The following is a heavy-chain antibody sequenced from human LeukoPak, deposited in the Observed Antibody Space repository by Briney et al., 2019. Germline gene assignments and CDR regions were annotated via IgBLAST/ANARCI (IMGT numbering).Heavy chain of an antibody. J-gene: IGHJ5*02. CDR3: ARVVVPGWFDP. D-gene: IGHD2-15*01. CDR1: GGSITSSNW. V-gene: IGHV4-4*02. CDR2: IYYSGST. Sequence: SGTLSLTCAVSGGSITSSNWWSWVRQPPEKGLEWIGEIYYSGSTNYNPSLKSRVTISIDKSKNQFSLKVSSVTAADTAVYYCARVVVPGWFDPWGQGTLVTVSS.